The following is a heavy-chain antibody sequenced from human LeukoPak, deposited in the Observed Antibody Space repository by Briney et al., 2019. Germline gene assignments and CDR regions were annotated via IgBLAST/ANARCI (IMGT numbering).Heavy chain of an antibody. V-gene: IGHV3-66*01. J-gene: IGHJ4*02. CDR1: GFTVSSNY. D-gene: IGHD4-23*01. CDR3: TRAVEA. CDR2: IYSGGST. Sequence: SGGSLRLSCAASGFTVSSNYMSWVRQAPGKGLEWVSVIYSGGSTYYADSVKGRFTVSRDNSKNTLHLQMNSLRAEDTAVYYCTRAVEAWGQGTLVTVSS.